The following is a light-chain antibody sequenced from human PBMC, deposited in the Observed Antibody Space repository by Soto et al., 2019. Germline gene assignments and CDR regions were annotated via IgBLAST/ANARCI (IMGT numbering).Light chain of an antibody. CDR1: SSDVGSYNL. V-gene: IGLV2-23*02. J-gene: IGLJ1*01. CDR3: CSYAGSSSYV. CDR2: EVS. Sequence: SVLTQPSSLSGSPGQSITISCTGTSSDVGSYNLVSWYQQHPGKAPKFMIYEVSKRPSGVSNRFSGSKSGNTASLTISGLQAEDEADYYCCSYAGSSSYVFGTGTKVTVL.